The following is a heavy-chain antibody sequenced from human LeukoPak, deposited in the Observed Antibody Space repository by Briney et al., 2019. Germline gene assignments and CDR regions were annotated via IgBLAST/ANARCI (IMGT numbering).Heavy chain of an antibody. J-gene: IGHJ6*03. V-gene: IGHV1-69*06. CDR2: IIPIFGTA. D-gene: IGHD3-10*01. Sequence: PGGSLRLSCAASGFTFSSYAISWVRQAPGQGLEWMGGIIPIFGTANYAQKFQGRVTITADKSTSTAYMELSSLRPEDTAVYYCARVTLRTRNVWFGNYMDVWGKGTTVTVSS. CDR3: ARVTLRTRNVWFGNYMDV. CDR1: GFTFSSYA.